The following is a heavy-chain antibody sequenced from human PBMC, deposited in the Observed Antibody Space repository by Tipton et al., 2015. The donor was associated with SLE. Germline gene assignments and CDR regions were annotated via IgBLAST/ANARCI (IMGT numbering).Heavy chain of an antibody. D-gene: IGHD6-13*01. V-gene: IGHV4-59*07. J-gene: IGHJ2*01. CDR1: GGSISNYH. CDR2: IDYSGYT. Sequence: TLSLTCTVSGGSISNYHWSWIRQPPGKGLEWIGYIDYSGYTKYNPSLKSRATMSVDTSKNHFSLKLSSVTAADAAVYSCARSSPLGTTAAAGYYWYFDLWGRGTLVTVSS. CDR3: ARSSPLGTTAAAGYYWYFDL.